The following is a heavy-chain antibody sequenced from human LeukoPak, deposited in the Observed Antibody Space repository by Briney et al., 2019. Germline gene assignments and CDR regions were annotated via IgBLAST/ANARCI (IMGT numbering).Heavy chain of an antibody. D-gene: IGHD3-10*01. J-gene: IGHJ4*02. CDR2: IYDSETT. CDR3: ASRPAESTWFGVFDY. V-gene: IGHV4-59*11. CDR1: YNSMAKHW. Sequence: SLCLTCAVTYNSMAKHWWSWIRQPPGMRLEWIDYIYDSETTNYSPSLKSRVTMSVDTSKSQFSLKLSSVTAADTALYYCASRPAESTWFGVFDYWRRGTLVTVSS.